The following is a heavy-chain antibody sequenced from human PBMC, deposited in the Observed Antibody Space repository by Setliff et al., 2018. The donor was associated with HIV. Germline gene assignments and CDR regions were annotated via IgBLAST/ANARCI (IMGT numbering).Heavy chain of an antibody. CDR2: INPNTGRT. Sequence: ASVKVSCKASGYSFTGYFMHWVRRAPGQGLEWMGWINPNTGRTHYAPNFQGRVTMTRDTSITTAYMELSRLRSDDTAVYYCAKSYFDTSGWSAVDYWGQGSLVTVSS. CDR1: GYSFTGYF. V-gene: IGHV1-2*02. D-gene: IGHD3-22*01. J-gene: IGHJ4*02. CDR3: AKSYFDTSGWSAVDY.